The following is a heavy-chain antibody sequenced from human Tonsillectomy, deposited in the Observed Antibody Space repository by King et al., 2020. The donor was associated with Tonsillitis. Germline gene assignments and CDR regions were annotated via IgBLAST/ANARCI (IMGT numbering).Heavy chain of an antibody. CDR1: GGSISSSSYY. CDR3: AGPGAQWLAFDY. Sequence: QLQESGPGLVKPSETLSLTCTVSGGSISSSSYYWDWIRQPPGKGLEWIGNIYYSGSTYYNPSLKSRVTISVDTSKNQFSLKLSSVTAADTAVYYCAGPGAQWLAFDYWGQGTLVTVSS. J-gene: IGHJ4*02. CDR2: IYYSGST. V-gene: IGHV4-39*07. D-gene: IGHD6-19*01.